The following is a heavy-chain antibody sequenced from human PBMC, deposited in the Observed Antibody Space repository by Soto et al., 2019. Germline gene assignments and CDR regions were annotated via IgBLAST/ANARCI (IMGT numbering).Heavy chain of an antibody. CDR3: ARGERRDGYNDLHY. Sequence: SETLSLTCTVSGGSISSYYWSWIRQPPGKGLVWIGYIYYSGSTNYNPSLKSRVTISVDTSKNQFSLKLSSVTAADTAVYYCARGERRDGYNDLHYWGQGTLVSAPQ. D-gene: IGHD5-12*01. J-gene: IGHJ4*02. V-gene: IGHV4-59*01. CDR2: IYYSGST. CDR1: GGSISSYY.